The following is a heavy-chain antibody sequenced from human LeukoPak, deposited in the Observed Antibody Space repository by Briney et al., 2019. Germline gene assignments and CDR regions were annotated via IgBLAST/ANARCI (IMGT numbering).Heavy chain of an antibody. CDR3: AKDPYDSSGYYPYYFDY. CDR2: ISGSGGST. CDR1: GFTFSSYA. D-gene: IGHD3-22*01. J-gene: IGHJ4*01. Sequence: PGGSLRLSCAASGFTFSSYAMSWVRQAPGKGLEWVSAISGSGGSTYYADSVKGRFTISRDNSKNTLYLQMNSLRAEDTAVYYCAKDPYDSSGYYPYYFDYWGXGTLVTVSS. V-gene: IGHV3-23*01.